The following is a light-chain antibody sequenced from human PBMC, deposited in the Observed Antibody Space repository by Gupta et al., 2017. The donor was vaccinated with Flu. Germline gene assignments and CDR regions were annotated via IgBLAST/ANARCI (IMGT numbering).Light chain of an antibody. CDR2: AAS. V-gene: IGKV1-39*01. Sequence: DIQMTQSPSSLSASVGDRVNITCRASQSISSYLNWYQQKPGKAPKLLIYAASSLQSGVPSRFSGSGSGTDFTLTISSLQPEDFATYYCQQSYSNLWTFGQGTKVEIK. CDR3: QQSYSNLWT. CDR1: QSISSY. J-gene: IGKJ1*01.